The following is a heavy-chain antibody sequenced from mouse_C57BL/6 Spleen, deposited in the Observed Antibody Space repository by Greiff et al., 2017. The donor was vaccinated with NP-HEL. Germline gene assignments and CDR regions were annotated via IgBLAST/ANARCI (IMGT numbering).Heavy chain of an antibody. Sequence: EVQLQQSGAELVRPGASVKLSCTASGFNIKDDYMHWVKQRPEQGLEWIGWIDPENGDTEYASKFQGKATITADTSSNTAYLQLSSLTSEDTAVYYCTTGITTVVAGDYYAMDYWGQGTSVTVSS. CDR2: IDPENGDT. D-gene: IGHD1-1*01. V-gene: IGHV14-4*01. J-gene: IGHJ4*01. CDR1: GFNIKDDY. CDR3: TTGITTVVAGDYYAMDY.